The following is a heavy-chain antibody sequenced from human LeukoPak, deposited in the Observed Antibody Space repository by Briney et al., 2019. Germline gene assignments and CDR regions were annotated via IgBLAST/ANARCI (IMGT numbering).Heavy chain of an antibody. J-gene: IGHJ5*02. D-gene: IGHD5-18*01. V-gene: IGHV1-46*01. CDR3: ARDRGYGIDSFDP. Sequence: ASVKVSCKASGYTFTDHYMHWVRQAPGQGLEWMGIINPSGDKTWYAQKFQGRVTLTRDMSTTTDYMELSSLTSEDTAVYHCARDRGYGIDSFDPWGQGTLVTVSS. CDR2: INPSGDKT. CDR1: GYTFTDHY.